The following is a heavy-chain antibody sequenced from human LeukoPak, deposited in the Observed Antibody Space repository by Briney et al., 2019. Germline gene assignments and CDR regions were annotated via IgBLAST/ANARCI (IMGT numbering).Heavy chain of an antibody. Sequence: GASVKISCKVSGYTLTELSMHWVRQAPGKGLEWMGGFDPEDGETIYAQRFQGRVTMTEDTSTDTAYMELSNLRSEDTAVYYCATSHGSGSPVDYWGQGTLVTVSS. D-gene: IGHD1-26*01. CDR2: FDPEDGET. V-gene: IGHV1-24*01. J-gene: IGHJ4*02. CDR3: ATSHGSGSPVDY. CDR1: GYTLTELS.